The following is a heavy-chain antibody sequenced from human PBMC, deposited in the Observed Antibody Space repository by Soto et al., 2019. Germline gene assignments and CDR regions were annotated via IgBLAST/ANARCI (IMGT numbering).Heavy chain of an antibody. D-gene: IGHD2-2*01. CDR2: IYTGDTP. Sequence: PGGSLRLSCAASRFTVGSSYVSWVRQAPGKGLEWVSVIYTGDTPYYADSVKGRFTISRDNSKNTLYLQMNSLRVEDTAVYYCTRGLMDVVPPADDLFDPWGQGILVTVSS. V-gene: IGHV3-53*01. CDR1: RFTVGSSY. CDR3: TRGLMDVVPPADDLFDP. J-gene: IGHJ5*02.